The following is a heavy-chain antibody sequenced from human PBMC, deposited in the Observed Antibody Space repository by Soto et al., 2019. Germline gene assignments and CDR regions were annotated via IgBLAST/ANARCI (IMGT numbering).Heavy chain of an antibody. Sequence: QVQLQQWGAGLLKPSETLSLTCAVYGGFVTSGSYYWSWIRQPPGKGLAWIGEMSHSGGTHFNPSLKSRDTLSVAASKNQFTLKMSSVTAADTALYYCARVERGTATTVVDAFDMWGAGTMVTVSS. J-gene: IGHJ3*02. D-gene: IGHD1-1*01. V-gene: IGHV4-34*01. CDR1: GGFVTSGSYY. CDR2: MSHSGGT. CDR3: ARVERGTATTVVDAFDM.